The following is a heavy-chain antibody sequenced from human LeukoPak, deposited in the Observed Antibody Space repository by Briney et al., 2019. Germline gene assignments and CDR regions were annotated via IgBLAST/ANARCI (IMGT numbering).Heavy chain of an antibody. CDR1: GGSFSGYY. Sequence: SETLSLTCAVYGGSFSGYYWSWIRQPPGKGLEWIGEINHSGSTNYNPSLKSRVTISVDTSKNQFSLKLSSVTAADTAAYYCARQSSSSWLYDYWGQGTLVTVSS. CDR3: ARQSSSSWLYDY. CDR2: INHSGST. V-gene: IGHV4-34*01. D-gene: IGHD6-13*01. J-gene: IGHJ4*02.